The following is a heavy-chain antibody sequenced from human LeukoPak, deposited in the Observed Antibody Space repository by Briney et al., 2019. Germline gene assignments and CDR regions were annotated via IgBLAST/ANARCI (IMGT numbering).Heavy chain of an antibody. V-gene: IGHV3-7*01. CDR2: IKHGGSEK. Sequence: GGSLRLSCAASGFTFRSHWMNWVRQAPGKGLEWVANIKHGGSEKYYVDSVKGRFTISRDNAKNSLYLQMNSLRAEDTAVYYCARGDENYYGSGSQDYWGQGTLVTVSS. J-gene: IGHJ4*02. D-gene: IGHD3-10*01. CDR3: ARGDENYYGSGSQDY. CDR1: GFTFRSHW.